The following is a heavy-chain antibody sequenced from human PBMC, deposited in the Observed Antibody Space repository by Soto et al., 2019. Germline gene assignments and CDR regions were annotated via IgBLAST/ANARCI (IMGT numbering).Heavy chain of an antibody. CDR1: GYTFTSYA. J-gene: IGHJ6*03. V-gene: IGHV1-3*01. D-gene: IGHD4-17*01. Sequence: ASVKVSCKASGYTFTSYAMHWVRQAPGQRLEWMGWINAGNGNTKYSQKFQGRVTITRDTSASTAYMELSSLRSEDTAVYYCAIDQAVMTTVTNYYYYYMDVWGKGTTVTVSS. CDR2: INAGNGNT. CDR3: AIDQAVMTTVTNYYYYYMDV.